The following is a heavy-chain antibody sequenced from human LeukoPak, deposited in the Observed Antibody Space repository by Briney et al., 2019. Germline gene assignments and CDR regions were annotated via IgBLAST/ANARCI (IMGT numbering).Heavy chain of an antibody. Sequence: GGSLRLSCAASEFTFSSYWMSWVRQVPGKGLEWVANIKQDGSEKYYVDSVKGRFTISRDNAKNSLYLQMNSLRAEDTAVYYCARDQFINEAGLWGQGTLVTVSS. V-gene: IGHV3-7*01. D-gene: IGHD3-10*01. CDR3: ARDQFINEAGL. CDR1: EFTFSSYW. J-gene: IGHJ4*02. CDR2: IKQDGSEK.